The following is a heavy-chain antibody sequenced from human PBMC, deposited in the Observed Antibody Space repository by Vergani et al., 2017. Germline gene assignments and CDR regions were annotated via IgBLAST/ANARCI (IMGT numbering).Heavy chain of an antibody. D-gene: IGHD3-22*01. CDR2: DFYSGSN. CDR1: GYSISRGYY. J-gene: IGHJ2*01. Sequence: QVQLQESGPGLVKPSETLSLTCSVSGYSISRGYYSGWIREPPGKGLVWIATDFYSGSNYYSPSLRRRVTVSVEPSKNQFSLRLTTLTAAETAVYYCAREGVYYDSSGSTHYWYFDRWGRGTLVTVSS. CDR3: AREGVYYDSSGSTHYWYFDR. V-gene: IGHV4-38-2*02.